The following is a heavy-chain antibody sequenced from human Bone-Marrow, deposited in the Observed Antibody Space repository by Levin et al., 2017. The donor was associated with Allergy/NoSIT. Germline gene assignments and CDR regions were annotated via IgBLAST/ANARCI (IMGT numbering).Heavy chain of an antibody. CDR1: GYTFTGHY. CDR3: ARGTYIAVAGPFDP. J-gene: IGHJ5*02. D-gene: IGHD6-19*01. Sequence: ASVKVSCKASGYTFTGHYMHWVRQAPGQGLEWMGWINPNSGGTNYAQKFQGRVTMTRDTSISTAYMELNRLRSDDTAVYYCARGTYIAVAGPFDPWGQGTLVTVSS. V-gene: IGHV1-2*02. CDR2: INPNSGGT.